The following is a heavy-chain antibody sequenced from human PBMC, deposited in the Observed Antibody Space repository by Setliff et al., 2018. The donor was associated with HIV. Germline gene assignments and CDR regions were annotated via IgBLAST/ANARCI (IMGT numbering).Heavy chain of an antibody. Sequence: SETLSLTCAVYGGAFNDYYWNWIRQPPGEGLQWIGETNHSGNINYNPSLRSRVTMSVDTPKKQFSLNVTSVTAADTAVYYCARGTYYNGGHLPLDSWGQGALVTVS. CDR3: ARGTYYNGGHLPLDS. CDR2: TNHSGNI. V-gene: IGHV4-34*01. D-gene: IGHD2-8*01. J-gene: IGHJ4*02. CDR1: GGAFNDYY.